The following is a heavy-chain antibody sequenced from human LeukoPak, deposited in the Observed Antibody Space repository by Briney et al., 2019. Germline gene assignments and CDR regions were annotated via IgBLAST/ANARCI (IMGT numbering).Heavy chain of an antibody. CDR3: TIAGSYRFDS. J-gene: IGHJ4*02. CDR1: GFAFSSSW. Sequence: GGSLRLSCAGSGFAFSSSWMHWVRQAPGKGLVWVSRMNSDGTTTNYADSVKGRFTISRDNAKNTLYLQMNSLTVEDTAVYYCTIAGSYRFDSWGQGTPVTVSS. D-gene: IGHD3-16*02. CDR2: MNSDGTTT. V-gene: IGHV3-74*01.